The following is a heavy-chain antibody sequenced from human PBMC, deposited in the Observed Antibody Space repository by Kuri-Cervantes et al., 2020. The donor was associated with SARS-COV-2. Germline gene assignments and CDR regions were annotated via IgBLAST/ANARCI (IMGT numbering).Heavy chain of an antibody. CDR3: ARGGYCSGGSCYSAGTFDI. CDR2: ISYDGSNK. Sequence: GESLKISCAASGFTFSSYGMHWVRQAPGKGLEWVAVISYDGSNKYYADSVKGRFTISRDNSKNTLHLQMNSLKAEDTAVYYCARGGYCSGGSCYSAGTFDIWGQGTMVTVSS. D-gene: IGHD2-15*01. J-gene: IGHJ3*02. CDR1: GFTFSSYG. V-gene: IGHV3-30*03.